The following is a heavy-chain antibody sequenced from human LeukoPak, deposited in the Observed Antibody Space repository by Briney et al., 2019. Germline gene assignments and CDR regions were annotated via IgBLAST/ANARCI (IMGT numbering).Heavy chain of an antibody. D-gene: IGHD2-2*01. CDR3: ARRPSSYVGDPGDAFDI. CDR1: GGSISSSSYY. J-gene: IGHJ3*02. CDR2: IYYSGST. Sequence: MTSETLSLTCTVSGGSISSSSYYWGWIRQPPGKGLEWIGSIYYSGSTYYNPSLKSRVTISVDTSKNQSSLKLSSVTAADTAVYYCARRPSSYVGDPGDAFDIWGQGTMVTVSS. V-gene: IGHV4-39*01.